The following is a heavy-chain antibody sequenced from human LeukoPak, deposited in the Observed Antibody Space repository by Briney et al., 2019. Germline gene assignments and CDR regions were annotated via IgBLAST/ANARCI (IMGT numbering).Heavy chain of an antibody. CDR2: ISYDGSNK. J-gene: IGHJ4*02. CDR3: ARRAGAYSYPYDY. Sequence: GGSLRLSCAASGFTFSSYGMHWVRQAPGKGLEWVAFISYDGSNKYYADSVKGRFTISRDNSKNTLYLQMNSLRAEDTAVYYCARRAGAYSYPYDYWGQGTLVTVSS. CDR1: GFTFSSYG. V-gene: IGHV3-30*03. D-gene: IGHD4/OR15-4a*01.